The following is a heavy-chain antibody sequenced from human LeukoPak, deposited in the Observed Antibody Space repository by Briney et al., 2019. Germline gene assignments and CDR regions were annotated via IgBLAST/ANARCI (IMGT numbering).Heavy chain of an antibody. CDR3: ARVRDSGRWGAFDI. CDR2: ISYDGSNK. J-gene: IGHJ3*02. V-gene: IGHV3-30-3*01. Sequence: GGSLRLSCAASGFTFSSYAIHWVRQAPGKGLEWVTLISYDGSNKYYADSVKGRFTISRGNSKNTLYLQMNSLRPEDTAVYYCARVRDSGRWGAFDIWGQGTMVTVSP. D-gene: IGHD1-26*01. CDR1: GFTFSSYA.